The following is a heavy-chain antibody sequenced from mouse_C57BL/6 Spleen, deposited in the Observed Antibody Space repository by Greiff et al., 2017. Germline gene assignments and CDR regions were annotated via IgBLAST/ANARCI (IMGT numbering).Heavy chain of an antibody. CDR3: ARSHYYGSRGYFDY. CDR2: IYPGDGDT. D-gene: IGHD1-1*01. V-gene: IGHV1-82*01. J-gene: IGHJ2*01. CDR1: GYAFSSSW. Sequence: QVQLQQSGPELVKPGASVKISCKASGYAFSSSWMNWVQQRPGKGLEWIGRIYPGDGDTNYNGKFKGKATLTADKSSSTAYMQLSSLTSEDSAVYFCARSHYYGSRGYFDYWGQGTTLTVSS.